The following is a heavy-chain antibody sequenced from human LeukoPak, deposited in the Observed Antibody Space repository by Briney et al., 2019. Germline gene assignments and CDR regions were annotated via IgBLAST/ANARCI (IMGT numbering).Heavy chain of an antibody. V-gene: IGHV3-30*02. CDR2: IRNDGTTK. D-gene: IGHD4-11*01. CDR3: AGGTVTTFDY. Sequence: GGSLRLSCAASGFTFSSCGVHWVRQAPGKGLEWVAFIRNDGTTKYYADSVKGRFTISRDNSKNTLYLQMNILRAEDTAVYYCAGGTVTTFDYWGQGTLVTVSS. CDR1: GFTFSSCG. J-gene: IGHJ4*02.